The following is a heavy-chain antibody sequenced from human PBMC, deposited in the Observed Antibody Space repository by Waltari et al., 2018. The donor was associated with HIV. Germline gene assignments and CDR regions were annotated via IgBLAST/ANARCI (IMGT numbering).Heavy chain of an antibody. J-gene: IGHJ4*02. Sequence: EVQLVESGGGLVKHGGSLRLSGAASGFTFSSISINWVRQAPGKGLEWVSSISGSSSYIYYADSVKGRFTISRDNAKNSLYLQMNSLRAEDTAVYYCARGRDIVATWRDYFDYWGQGTLVTVSS. D-gene: IGHD5-12*01. CDR3: ARGRDIVATWRDYFDY. CDR1: GFTFSSIS. CDR2: ISGSSSYI. V-gene: IGHV3-21*01.